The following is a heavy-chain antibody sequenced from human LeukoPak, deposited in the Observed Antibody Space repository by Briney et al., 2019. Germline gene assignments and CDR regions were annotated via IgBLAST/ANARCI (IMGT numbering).Heavy chain of an antibody. D-gene: IGHD3-10*01. CDR3: AVPLGAYSGSGSQPLIN. Sequence: GESLKISCKASGYSFTSYWIGWVRQMPGKGLEWMGMIHLGDSDTRHSPSFQGQVTISADKSISTAYLQWSSLKASDTAIYYCAVPLGAYSGSGSQPLINWGQGTLVTVSS. CDR2: IHLGDSDT. J-gene: IGHJ4*02. CDR1: GYSFTSYW. V-gene: IGHV5-51*01.